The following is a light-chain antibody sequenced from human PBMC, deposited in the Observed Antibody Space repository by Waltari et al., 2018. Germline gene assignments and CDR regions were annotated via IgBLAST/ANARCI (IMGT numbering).Light chain of an antibody. CDR1: QGINDF. J-gene: IGKJ1*01. CDR3: QLLNSSQWT. Sequence: IQLTQSPSSLSASVGDRVTITCRARQGINDFLAWYHQKPGKPPKRLIYAASTLESGVPSRFSGSGCGTEFTLTSSSLQPEDLATYYCQLLNSSQWTFGQGTKVEIK. V-gene: IGKV1-9*01. CDR2: AAS.